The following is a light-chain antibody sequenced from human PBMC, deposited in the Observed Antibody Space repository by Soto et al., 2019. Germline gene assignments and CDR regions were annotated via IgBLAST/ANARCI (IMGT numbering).Light chain of an antibody. CDR1: SSNIGDNY. J-gene: IGLJ1*01. Sequence: VVTQPPSASGTPGQKVTISCSGSSSNIGDNYVYWHQQLPGTAPKLLIYRNNQRPSGVPDRFSGSKSGTSASLAISGLRSEDEADYYCAAWDDSLSGYVFGPGTKLTVL. CDR2: RNN. V-gene: IGLV1-47*01. CDR3: AAWDDSLSGYV.